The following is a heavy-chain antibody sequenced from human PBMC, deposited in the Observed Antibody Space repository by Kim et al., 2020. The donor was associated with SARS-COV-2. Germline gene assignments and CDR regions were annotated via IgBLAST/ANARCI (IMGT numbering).Heavy chain of an antibody. CDR2: IIPIFGTA. CDR1: GGTFSSYA. Sequence: SVKVSCKASGGTFSSYAISWVRQAPGQGLEWMGGIIPIFGTANYAQKFQGRVTITADESTSTAYMELSSLRSEDTAVYYCARDLAVAGLLDYYGMDVWGQGTTVTVSS. CDR3: ARDLAVAGLLDYYGMDV. V-gene: IGHV1-69*13. D-gene: IGHD6-19*01. J-gene: IGHJ6*02.